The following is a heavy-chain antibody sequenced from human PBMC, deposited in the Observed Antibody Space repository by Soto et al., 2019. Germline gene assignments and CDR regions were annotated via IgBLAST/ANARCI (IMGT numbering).Heavy chain of an antibody. CDR3: AHNPPQDSGAFDI. CDR1: GFSLRTTGVG. CDR2: LYWDDDN. Sequence: SGPTLVNPTQALTLTCTFSGFSLRTTGVGVGWIRQPPGKALEWLALLYWDDDNRYNPSLKSRLTLTKDTSKSQVVLTLTNVDPAGTATYYCAHNPPQDSGAFDIWGHGTMVTFSS. J-gene: IGHJ3*02. V-gene: IGHV2-5*02. D-gene: IGHD6-19*01.